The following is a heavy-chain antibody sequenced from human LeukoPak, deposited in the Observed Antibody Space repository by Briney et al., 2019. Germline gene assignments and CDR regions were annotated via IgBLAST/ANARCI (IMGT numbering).Heavy chain of an antibody. D-gene: IGHD6-19*01. CDR2: IIPIFGTA. CDR1: GGTFSSYA. J-gene: IGHJ4*02. Sequence: GASVKVSCKASGGTFSSYAISWVRQAPGQGLEWMGGIIPIFGTANYAQKFQGRVTITADESTSTAYMELSSLRSEDTAVYYCASGISTKYSSGWFDFDYWGQGTPVTVSS. CDR3: ASGISTKYSSGWFDFDY. V-gene: IGHV1-69*13.